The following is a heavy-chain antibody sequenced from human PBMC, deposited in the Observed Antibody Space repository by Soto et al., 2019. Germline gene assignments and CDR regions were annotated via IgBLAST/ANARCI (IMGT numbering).Heavy chain of an antibody. CDR1: GYTFTSYG. V-gene: IGHV1-18*01. CDR3: AMVDVYVTPSPQDV. Sequence: SCKTFGYTFTSYGIGWARQAPGQGLEWMGWINTYNGNTNYAQNLQGRVTLTTDTSTSTAYMELRSLRSNDTAIYYCAMVDVYVTPSPQDVWGQGTTVTSP. D-gene: IGHD3-16*01. J-gene: IGHJ6*02. CDR2: INTYNGNT.